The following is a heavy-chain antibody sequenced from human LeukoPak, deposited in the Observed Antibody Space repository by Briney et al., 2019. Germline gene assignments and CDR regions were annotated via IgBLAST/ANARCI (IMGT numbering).Heavy chain of an antibody. CDR1: GGTFSSYA. CDR3: ARDSSGFFWFDP. CDR2: IIPIFGTA. J-gene: IGHJ5*02. D-gene: IGHD3-22*01. V-gene: IGHV1-69*05. Sequence: GSSVKVSCKASGGTFSSYAISWVRQAPGQGLEWMGGIIPIFGTANYAQKFQSRVTITTDESTSTAYMELSSLRSEDTAVYYCARDSSGFFWFDPWGQGTLVTVSS.